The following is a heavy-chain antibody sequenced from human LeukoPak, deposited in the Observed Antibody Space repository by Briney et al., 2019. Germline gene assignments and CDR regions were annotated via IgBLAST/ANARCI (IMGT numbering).Heavy chain of an antibody. D-gene: IGHD1-26*01. V-gene: IGHV3-7*01. CDR3: ARDTSSIVGPRFDY. CDR2: IKQDGSET. CDR1: GFTFSTYW. J-gene: IGHJ4*02. Sequence: PGGSLRLSCAASGFTFSTYWMSWVRQAPGKRLEWVAIIKQDGSETYYLDSVKGRFTISRDNAENSLYLQMNSLRAEDTAVYYCARDTSSIVGPRFDYWGQGTLVTVSS.